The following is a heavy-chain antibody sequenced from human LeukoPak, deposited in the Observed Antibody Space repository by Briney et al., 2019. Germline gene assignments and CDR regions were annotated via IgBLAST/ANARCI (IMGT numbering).Heavy chain of an antibody. J-gene: IGHJ3*02. CDR2: IKEDGSEK. V-gene: IGHV3-7*01. D-gene: IGHD3-10*01. CDR3: ARGSHDAFDI. CDR1: GFAFNSYT. Sequence: GGSLRLSCAASGFAFNSYTINWVRQAPGKGLEWVANIKEDGSEKYYVDSVKGRFTMSRDNAKNSVYLQMNRLRVEDTAVYYCARGSHDAFDIWGQGTMVTVSS.